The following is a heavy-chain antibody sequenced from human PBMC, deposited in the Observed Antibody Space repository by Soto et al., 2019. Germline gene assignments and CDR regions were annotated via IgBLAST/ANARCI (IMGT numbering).Heavy chain of an antibody. V-gene: IGHV3-30*03. CDR3: ARHSPYMDV. J-gene: IGHJ6*04. Sequence: PGGSLRLSCAASGFTFSSYGMHWVRQAPGKGLEWVAVISYDGSNKYYADSVKGRFTISRDNSKNTLYLQMNSLRAEDTAVYYFARHSPYMDVWCKGPTVTVSS. CDR1: GFTFSSYG. CDR2: ISYDGSNK.